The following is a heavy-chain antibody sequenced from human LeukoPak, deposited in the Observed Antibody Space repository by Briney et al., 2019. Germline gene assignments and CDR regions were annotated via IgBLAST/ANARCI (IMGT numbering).Heavy chain of an antibody. J-gene: IGHJ6*03. CDR1: GYTFTGYY. CDR3: ARDYGSGSYYYMDV. D-gene: IGHD3-10*01. Sequence: ASVKVSCKASGYTFTGYYMHWVRQAPGQGLEWMGWINPNSGGTNYAQKFQGRVTMTRDTSISTAYMEMGRLRSDDTAVYYCARDYGSGSYYYMDVWGKGTTVTISS. CDR2: INPNSGGT. V-gene: IGHV1-2*02.